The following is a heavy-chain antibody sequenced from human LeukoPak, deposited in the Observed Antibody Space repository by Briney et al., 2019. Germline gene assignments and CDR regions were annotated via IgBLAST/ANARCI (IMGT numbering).Heavy chain of an antibody. D-gene: IGHD3-22*01. V-gene: IGHV4-59*08. CDR3: ARAPYDSGGFYDYYFDY. CDR2: IYYSGST. J-gene: IGHJ4*02. Sequence: SETLSLTCTVSGGSISSYYWSWIRQPPGKGLELIWYIYYSGSTNYNPSLKSRVTISVDTSKNQFSLKLSSVTAPATAVYYCARAPYDSGGFYDYYFDYWGQGTLVTVSS. CDR1: GGSISSYY.